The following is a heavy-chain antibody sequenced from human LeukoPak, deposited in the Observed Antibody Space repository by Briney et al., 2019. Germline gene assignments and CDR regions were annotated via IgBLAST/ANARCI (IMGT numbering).Heavy chain of an antibody. CDR1: GFTFSSYE. CDR2: ISSSGSTI. Sequence: GGSLRLSCAASGFTFSSYEMNWVRQAPGKGLEWVSYISSSGSTIYYADSVKGRFTISRDNAKNSLFLQMNSLRAEDTAVYYCVRDQGRYYYGSGSFWLDYWGQGTLVTVSS. D-gene: IGHD3-10*01. V-gene: IGHV3-48*03. J-gene: IGHJ4*02. CDR3: VRDQGRYYYGSGSFWLDY.